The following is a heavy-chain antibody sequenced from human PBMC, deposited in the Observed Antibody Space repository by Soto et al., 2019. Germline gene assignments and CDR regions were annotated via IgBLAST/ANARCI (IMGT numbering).Heavy chain of an antibody. J-gene: IGHJ4*02. CDR3: ARHGRERFGELLETGAPYYFDY. CDR2: IYYSGST. Sequence: QLQLQESGPGLVKPSETLSLTCTVSGGSISSSSYYWGWIRQPPGKGLEWIGSIYYSGSTYYNPSLKSRVTISVDTSKNQFSLKLSSVTAADTAVYYCARHGRERFGELLETGAPYYFDYWGQGTLVTVSS. CDR1: GGSISSSSYY. V-gene: IGHV4-39*01. D-gene: IGHD3-10*01.